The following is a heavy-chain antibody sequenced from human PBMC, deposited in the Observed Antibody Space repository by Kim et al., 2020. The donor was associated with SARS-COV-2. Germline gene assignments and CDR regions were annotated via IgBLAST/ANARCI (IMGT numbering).Heavy chain of an antibody. Sequence: GGSLRLSCAASGFNFGSYAMSWVRQAPGKGLEWVSGISDNGAGTFYADSVKGRFTISRDNPKKTLYLQMNSLRAEDTAVYYCAKESAAIGTPLFEYWGQGTLVTVSS. V-gene: IGHV3-23*01. D-gene: IGHD5-18*01. CDR1: GFNFGSYA. CDR3: AKESAAIGTPLFEY. CDR2: ISDNGAGT. J-gene: IGHJ4*02.